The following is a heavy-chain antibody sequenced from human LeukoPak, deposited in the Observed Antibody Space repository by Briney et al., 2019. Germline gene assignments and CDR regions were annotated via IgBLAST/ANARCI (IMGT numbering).Heavy chain of an antibody. J-gene: IGHJ6*03. CDR3: AKGQALEYYYYMDV. CDR2: ISYDGSNK. V-gene: IGHV3-30*18. CDR1: GFTFSSYW. Sequence: GRSLRLSCAASGFTFSSYWMSWVRQAPGKGLEWVAVISYDGSNKYYADSVKGRFTISRDNSKNTLYLQMNSLRAEDTAVYYCAKGQALEYYYYMDVWGKGTTVTISS.